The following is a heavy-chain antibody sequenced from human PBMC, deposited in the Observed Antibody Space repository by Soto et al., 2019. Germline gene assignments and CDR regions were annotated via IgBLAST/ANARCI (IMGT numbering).Heavy chain of an antibody. CDR1: GYTFTSYA. CDR3: ARGGSSGYYRTPDDY. V-gene: IGHV1-3*01. Sequence: ASVKVSCKASGYTFTSYAMHWVRQAPGQRLEWMGWINAGNGNTKYSQKFQGRVTITRDTSASTAYMELSSLRSEDTAVYYCARGGSSGYYRTPDDYWGQGTLVTVSS. J-gene: IGHJ4*02. D-gene: IGHD3-22*01. CDR2: INAGNGNT.